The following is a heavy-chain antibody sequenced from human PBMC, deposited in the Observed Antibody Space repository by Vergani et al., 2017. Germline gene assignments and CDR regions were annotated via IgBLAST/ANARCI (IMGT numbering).Heavy chain of an antibody. CDR3: ANSVIAGNVGVAYFGMDV. CDR1: GFTLNTYG. J-gene: IGHJ6*02. CDR2: IRYDGSSE. D-gene: IGHD2/OR15-2a*01. Sequence: QVQILQSGGGVVQPGGSLRLSCTLSGFTLNTYGIHWVRQAPGKGLEWVSFIRYDGSSEYYGDSVKGRFTISRDKSQNTVNLQMNSLRTEDTAVYFCANSVIAGNVGVAYFGMDVWGRWTTVTVSS. V-gene: IGHV3-30*02.